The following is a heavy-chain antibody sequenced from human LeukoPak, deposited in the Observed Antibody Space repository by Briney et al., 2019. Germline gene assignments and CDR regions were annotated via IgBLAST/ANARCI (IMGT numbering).Heavy chain of an antibody. CDR2: INPNSGGT. V-gene: IGHV1-2*02. D-gene: IGHD5-18*01. J-gene: IGHJ4*02. CDR3: ARVRDTAMAFDY. Sequence: ASVKVSCKASGYTFTGYYMHWVRQAPGQGLEWMGWINPNSGGTNYAQKFQGRVTMTRDTSISTAYMELSRLRSDDTAVYYCARVRDTAMAFDYWGQGTLVTVSS. CDR1: GYTFTGYY.